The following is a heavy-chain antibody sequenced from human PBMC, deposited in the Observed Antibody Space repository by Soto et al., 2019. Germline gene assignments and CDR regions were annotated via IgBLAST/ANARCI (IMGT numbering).Heavy chain of an antibody. V-gene: IGHV3-30-3*01. CDR3: AKEWQQLGMGFYYYGMDV. CDR2: ISYDGTNE. D-gene: IGHD6-13*01. J-gene: IGHJ6*01. CDR1: GFTFTSYA. Sequence: QVQLVESGGGVVQPGRSLRLSCAASGFTFTSYAMHWVRQAPGKGLECVAFISYDGTNEYYADSVKGRFTVSRDDSKKTVFLQMNRLRPEDTAVYYCAKEWQQLGMGFYYYGMDVW.